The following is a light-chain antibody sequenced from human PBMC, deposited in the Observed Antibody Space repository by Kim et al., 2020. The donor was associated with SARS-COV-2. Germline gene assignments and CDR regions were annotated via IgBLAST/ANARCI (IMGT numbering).Light chain of an antibody. Sequence: SPGERGTLSCRASQYVSSSYLAWYQRRPGQAPRLLIHDASNRATGIPDRISGSGSGTDFTLTISRLEPEDSAVYYCQQYGTSPPTFGQGTKVDIK. CDR1: QYVSSSY. CDR3: QQYGTSPPT. CDR2: DAS. V-gene: IGKV3-20*01. J-gene: IGKJ1*01.